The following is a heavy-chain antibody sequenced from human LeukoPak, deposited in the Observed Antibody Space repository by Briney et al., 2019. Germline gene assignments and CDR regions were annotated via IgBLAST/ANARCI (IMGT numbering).Heavy chain of an antibody. CDR3: ARVLNGAYYYDSSGTYYYYGMDV. Sequence: ASAKVSCKASGYTFTGYYMHWVRQAPGQGLEWMGWINPNSGGTNYAQKFQGRVTMTRDTSISTAYMELSRLRSDDTAVYYCARVLNGAYYYDSSGTYYYYGMDVWGQGTTVTVSS. CDR2: INPNSGGT. J-gene: IGHJ6*02. D-gene: IGHD3-22*01. CDR1: GYTFTGYY. V-gene: IGHV1-2*02.